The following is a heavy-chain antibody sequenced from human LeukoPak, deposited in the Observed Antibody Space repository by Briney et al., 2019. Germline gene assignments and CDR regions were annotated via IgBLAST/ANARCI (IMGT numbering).Heavy chain of an antibody. J-gene: IGHJ4*02. CDR2: FDPEDGET. V-gene: IGHV1-24*01. Sequence: ASVKVSCKVSGYTLTELSMHWVRQAPGKGLEWTGGFDPEDGETIYAQKFQGRVTMTEDTSTDTAYMELSSLRSEDTAVYYCATVLTHYYDSSGAYFDYWGQGTLVTVSS. CDR3: ATVLTHYYDSSGAYFDY. D-gene: IGHD3-22*01. CDR1: GYTLTELS.